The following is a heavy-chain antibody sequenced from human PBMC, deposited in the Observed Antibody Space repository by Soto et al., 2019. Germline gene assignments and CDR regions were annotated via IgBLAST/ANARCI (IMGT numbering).Heavy chain of an antibody. J-gene: IGHJ6*02. CDR3: AKDPENYYGMDV. CDR2: ISGSGGST. Sequence: PGGSLRLSCAASGFTFSSYAMSWVRQAPGKGLEWVSAISGSGGSTYYADSVKGRFTISRDNSKNTLYLQMNSLRAGDTAVYYCAKDPENYYGMDVWGQGTTVTVSS. CDR1: GFTFSSYA. V-gene: IGHV3-23*01.